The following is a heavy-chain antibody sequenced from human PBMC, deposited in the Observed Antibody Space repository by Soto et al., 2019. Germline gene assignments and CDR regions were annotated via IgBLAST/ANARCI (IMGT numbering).Heavy chain of an antibody. Sequence: GASVKVSCKASGGTFSSYTISWVRQAPGQGLEWMGRIIPILGSTNYAQKFQGRVTITADTSTSTAYMELSRLRSDDTAVYYCARAGVGGYYYDSSGLYYFDYWGQGTLVTVSS. J-gene: IGHJ4*02. D-gene: IGHD3-22*01. CDR3: ARAGVGGYYYDSSGLYYFDY. CDR2: IIPILGST. CDR1: GGTFSSYT. V-gene: IGHV1-69*08.